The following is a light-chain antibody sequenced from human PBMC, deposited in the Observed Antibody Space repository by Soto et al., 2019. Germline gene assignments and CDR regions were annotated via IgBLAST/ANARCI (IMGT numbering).Light chain of an antibody. CDR2: EVN. CDR1: SSDVGGYNY. V-gene: IGLV2-8*01. J-gene: IGLJ1*01. CDR3: TSYAGGNNV. Sequence: QSALTQPPSASGSPGQSVTISCTGTSSDVGGYNYVSWYQQHPGKVPKLMVYEVNKRPSGVPDRFSGSKSGNTASLTVAGLQAEDEAEYYCTSYAGGNNVFGTGTKATVL.